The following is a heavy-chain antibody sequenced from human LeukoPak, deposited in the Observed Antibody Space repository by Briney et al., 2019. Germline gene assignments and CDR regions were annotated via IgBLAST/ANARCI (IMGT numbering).Heavy chain of an antibody. CDR2: IIPIFGTA. J-gene: IGHJ4*02. CDR3: LVPTTVTTGLREY. D-gene: IGHD4-17*01. Sequence: ASVKVSCKASGGTFSSYAISWLRQAPGQGLEWMERIIPIFGTANYAQKFQGRVTITTDESTSTAYMELSSLKSEDTAVYYCLVPTTVTTGLREYWGQGTLVTVSS. V-gene: IGHV1-69*05. CDR1: GGTFSSYA.